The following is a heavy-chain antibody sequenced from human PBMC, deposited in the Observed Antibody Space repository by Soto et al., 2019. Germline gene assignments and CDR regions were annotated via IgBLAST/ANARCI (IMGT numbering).Heavy chain of an antibody. V-gene: IGHV3-23*01. J-gene: IGHJ6*02. D-gene: IGHD2-2*01. Sequence: EVQLLESGGGLVQPGGSLRLSCVASGFTFSYYTMSWVRQAPGKGLEWVSGISNSGDTIYYADSVKGRFTISRDNFTNTLYLQMNRLRADDTAVSYCAAPVPAPTHYDSSAMDVWGHGTTVTVSS. CDR3: AAPVPAPTHYDSSAMDV. CDR2: ISNSGDTI. CDR1: GFTFSYYT.